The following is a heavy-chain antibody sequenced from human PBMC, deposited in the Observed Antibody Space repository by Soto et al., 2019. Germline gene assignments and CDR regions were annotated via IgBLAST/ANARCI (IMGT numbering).Heavy chain of an antibody. J-gene: IGHJ3*02. CDR1: GFTFSDYY. D-gene: IGHD1-26*01. CDR2: ISSSGSTI. V-gene: IGHV3-11*01. CDR3: ERSGVSGSYYAFDI. Sequence: GGSLRLSCAASGFTFSDYYMSWIRQAPGKGLEWVSYISSSGSTIYYADSVKGRFTISRDNAKNSLYLQMNSLRAEDAAVYYCERSGVSGSYYAFDIWGQGTMVTVSS.